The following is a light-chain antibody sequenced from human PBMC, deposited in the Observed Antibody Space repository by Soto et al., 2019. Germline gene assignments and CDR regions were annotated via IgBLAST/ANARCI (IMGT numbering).Light chain of an antibody. V-gene: IGKV3-15*01. Sequence: EIVMTQSPATLSVSPGERATLSCRASQSFSSNLAWYQQKPGQAPRLLIYGASTRATGIPDRFSGSGSGADFTLTISSLQAEDVALYYCQQYYSTPGTFGQGTKVDI. CDR1: QSFSSN. CDR2: GAS. CDR3: QQYYSTPGT. J-gene: IGKJ1*01.